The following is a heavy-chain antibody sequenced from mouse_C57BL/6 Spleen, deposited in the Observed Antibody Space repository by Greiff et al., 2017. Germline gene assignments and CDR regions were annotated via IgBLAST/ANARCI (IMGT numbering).Heavy chain of an antibody. CDR3: ARGRGYDAFAY. V-gene: IGHV5-17*01. CDR2: ISSGSSTI. Sequence: EVHLVESGGGLVKPGGSLKLSCAASGFTFSDYGMHWVRQAPEKGLEWVAYISSGSSTIYYADTVKGRFTISRDHAKNTLFLQMTSLRSEDTAMYYCARGRGYDAFAYWGQGTLVTVSA. D-gene: IGHD2-2*01. CDR1: GFTFSDYG. J-gene: IGHJ3*01.